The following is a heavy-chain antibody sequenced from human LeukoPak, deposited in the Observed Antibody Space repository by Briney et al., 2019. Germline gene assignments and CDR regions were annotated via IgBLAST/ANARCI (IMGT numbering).Heavy chain of an antibody. D-gene: IGHD1/OR15-1a*01. Sequence: ASVKVSCKASGYTFTGYYMHWVRQAPGQGLEWMGWINPNSGGTNYAQKFQGRVTMTRDTSISTAYMELSRLRSDDTAVYYCAREVVNNPASYYYGMDVWGQGTTVTVSS. V-gene: IGHV1-2*02. J-gene: IGHJ6*02. CDR2: INPNSGGT. CDR3: AREVVNNPASYYYGMDV. CDR1: GYTFTGYY.